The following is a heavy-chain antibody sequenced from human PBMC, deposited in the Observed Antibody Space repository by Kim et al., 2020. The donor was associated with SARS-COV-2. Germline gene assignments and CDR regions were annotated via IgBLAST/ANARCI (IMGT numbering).Heavy chain of an antibody. CDR1: GFTFSSYA. Sequence: GGSLRLSCAASGFTFSSYAMSWVRQAPGKGLEWVSAISGRGGSTYYADSVKGRFTISRDNSKNTLYLQMNSVRAEDTAVYYCANLASHFPAAGSGYYYYGMDLWGQGTTLTVPS. CDR3: ANLASHFPAAGSGYYYYGMDL. J-gene: IGHJ6*02. D-gene: IGHD6-13*01. CDR2: ISGRGGST. V-gene: IGHV3-23*01.